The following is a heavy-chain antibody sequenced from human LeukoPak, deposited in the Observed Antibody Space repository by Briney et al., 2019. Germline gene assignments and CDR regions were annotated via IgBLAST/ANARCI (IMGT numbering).Heavy chain of an antibody. CDR2: VNLQGST. V-gene: IGHV4-4*02. CDR3: AREGGPYRPLDY. J-gene: IGHJ4*02. Sequence: SETLSLTCGVSGGSITNTNYWTWVRQPPGKGLEWIGEVNLQGSTNYNPSLMGRVAVAVDTSENHISLQLTSVTAADTAVYYCAREGGPYRPLDYSGQGTLVTVSS. CDR1: GGSITNTNY.